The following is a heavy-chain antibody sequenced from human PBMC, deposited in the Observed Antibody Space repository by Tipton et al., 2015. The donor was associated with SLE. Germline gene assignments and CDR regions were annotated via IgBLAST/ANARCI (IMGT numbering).Heavy chain of an antibody. V-gene: IGHV4-59*01. CDR3: AREEGSGGGILDY. Sequence: TLSLTCTVSGGSISSYYWSWIRQSPGKGLEWIGNIFYSGSTNDNPSLKSRITISVDSFKNQFSLRLNSVTAADTAIYYCAREEGSGGGILDYWGQGILVTVSS. D-gene: IGHD2-15*01. J-gene: IGHJ4*02. CDR2: IFYSGST. CDR1: GGSISSYY.